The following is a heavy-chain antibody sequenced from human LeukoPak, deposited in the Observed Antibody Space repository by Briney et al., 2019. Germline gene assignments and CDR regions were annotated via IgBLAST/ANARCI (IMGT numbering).Heavy chain of an antibody. CDR3: ATDVGYLIGYFDY. CDR1: GFTFSNYG. J-gene: IGHJ4*02. CDR2: IWSDGSNK. Sequence: PGRSLRLSCAVSGFTFSNYGINWVRQAPGKGLEWVALIWSDGSNKYYADSVKGRFTVSRDNSENTVSLQMNSLRPDDTAMYYCATDVGYLIGYFDYWGQGTLVTVSS. D-gene: IGHD2-21*01. V-gene: IGHV3-33*03.